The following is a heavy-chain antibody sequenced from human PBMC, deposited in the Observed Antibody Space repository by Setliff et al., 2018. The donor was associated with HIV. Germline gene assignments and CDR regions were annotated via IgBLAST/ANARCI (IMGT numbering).Heavy chain of an antibody. D-gene: IGHD1-20*01. CDR3: ARQYNRQYGMDV. V-gene: IGHV4-38-2*01. J-gene: IGHJ6*02. CDR2: IYHSGST. Sequence: SETLSLTCAVSGYSISSGYYWGWIRQPPGKGLEWIGSIYHSGSTYYNTSLKSRVTISVDTSKNQFSLKLSAGTAADTAVDYCARQYNRQYGMDVWGQGTTVTVSS. CDR1: GYSISSGYY.